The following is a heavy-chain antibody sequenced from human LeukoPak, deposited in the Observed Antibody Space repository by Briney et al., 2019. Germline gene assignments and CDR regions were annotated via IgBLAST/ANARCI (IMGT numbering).Heavy chain of an antibody. D-gene: IGHD2-21*02. CDR3: TRDSYCGDDCYLHYYYYYGMDV. J-gene: IGHJ6*02. V-gene: IGHV3-74*01. Sequence: QPGGSLRLSCVASGLTFSSYWMHWVRQAPGKGLVWVACIYIDGSSTSYADSVKGRFTISRDNAKNTLYLQMNSLRAEDTAVYCCTRDSYCGDDCYLHYYYYYGMDVWGQGTTVTVSS. CDR2: IYIDGSST. CDR1: GLTFSSYW.